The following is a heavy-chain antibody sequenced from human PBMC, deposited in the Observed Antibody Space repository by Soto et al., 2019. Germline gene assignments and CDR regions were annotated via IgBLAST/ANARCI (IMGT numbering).Heavy chain of an antibody. CDR2: DYSNGRI. CDR3: ARKGRQQHDGFDF. V-gene: IGHV4-59*01. Sequence: AETLSLTCTASGASIGTYSRSWRRKPPETGQEWIGYDYSNGRITYAPSLKSRVSISTDMSKSQFSLKVTCVTAADTGVYYCARKGRQQHDGFDFWGQGTMITVSS. J-gene: IGHJ4*02. D-gene: IGHD1-1*01. CDR1: GASIGTYS.